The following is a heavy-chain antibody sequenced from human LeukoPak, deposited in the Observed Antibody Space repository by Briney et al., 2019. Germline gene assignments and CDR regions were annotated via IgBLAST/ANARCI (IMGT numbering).Heavy chain of an antibody. V-gene: IGHV1-8*01. Sequence: ASVKVSCKASGYTFTSYDINWVRQATGQGLEWMGWMNPNSGNTGYAQKFQGRVTVTRNTSISTAYMELSSLRSEDTAVYYCARARRDYCGGDCYLYYFDYWGQGTLVTVSS. CDR3: ARARRDYCGGDCYLYYFDY. CDR1: GYTFTSYD. J-gene: IGHJ4*02. D-gene: IGHD2-21*02. CDR2: MNPNSGNT.